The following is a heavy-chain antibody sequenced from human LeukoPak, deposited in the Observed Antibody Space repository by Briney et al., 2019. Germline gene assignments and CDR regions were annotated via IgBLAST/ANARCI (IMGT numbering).Heavy chain of an antibody. J-gene: IGHJ3*02. CDR3: ARGVNRAYDI. V-gene: IGHV3-7*01. D-gene: IGHD2-8*01. CDR1: GFSFRNSW. CDR2: TNEDESAK. Sequence: GESLRLSCAASGFSFRNSWMAWVRQAPGKGLEWVALTNEDESAKYYVDSVKGRFTISRDNAKNSLFLQMNSLRDEDTAMYYCARGVNRAYDIWGHGTRVTVSS.